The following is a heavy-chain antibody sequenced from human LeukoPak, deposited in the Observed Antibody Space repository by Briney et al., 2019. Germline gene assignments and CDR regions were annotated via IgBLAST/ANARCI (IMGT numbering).Heavy chain of an antibody. V-gene: IGHV4-34*01. Sequence: PSETLSLTCAVYGGPFSGYYWSWIRQPPGKGLEWIGEINHSGSTNYNPSLKSRVTISVDTSKNQFSLKLSSVTAADTAVYYCARGEGSYDYVWGSHLKYYFDYWGQGTLVTVSS. CDR2: INHSGST. J-gene: IGHJ4*02. CDR3: ARGEGSYDYVWGSHLKYYFDY. CDR1: GGPFSGYY. D-gene: IGHD3-16*01.